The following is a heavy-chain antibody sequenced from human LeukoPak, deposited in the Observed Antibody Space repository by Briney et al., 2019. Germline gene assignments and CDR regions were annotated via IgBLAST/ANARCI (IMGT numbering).Heavy chain of an antibody. CDR1: GFTFSSYG. CDR2: ISYDGSNK. CDR3: ANDVTYSSGWYQFDY. Sequence: GGSLRLSCAASGFTFSSYGMHWVRQAPGKGLEWVAVISYDGSNKYYADSVKGRFTISRDNSKNTLYLQMNSLRAEDTAVYYCANDVTYSSGWYQFDYWGQGTLVTVSS. V-gene: IGHV3-30*18. J-gene: IGHJ4*02. D-gene: IGHD6-19*01.